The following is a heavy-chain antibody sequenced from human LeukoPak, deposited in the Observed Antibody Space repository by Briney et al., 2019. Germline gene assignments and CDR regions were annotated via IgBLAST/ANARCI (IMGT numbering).Heavy chain of an antibody. Sequence: SETLSLTCTVSGGSISSSSYYWGWIRQPPGKGLEWIGSIYYSGSTYYNPSLKSRVTISVDTSKNQFSLKLSSVTAADTAVYYCAGQNDDFGDYAAGNWFDPWGQGSLVTVSS. V-gene: IGHV4-39*01. D-gene: IGHD4-17*01. CDR1: GGSISSSSYY. J-gene: IGHJ5*02. CDR3: AGQNDDFGDYAAGNWFDP. CDR2: IYYSGST.